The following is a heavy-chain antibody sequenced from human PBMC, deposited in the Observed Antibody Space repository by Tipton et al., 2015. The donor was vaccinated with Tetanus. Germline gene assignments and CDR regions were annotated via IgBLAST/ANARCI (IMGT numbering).Heavy chain of an antibody. Sequence: VQLVQSGAEVKKPGESLRISCQASGHNSASYWLSWVRQMPGKGLEWMGIISPGDSEATYSPSFEGHVTISLDKSISTAYLQWTSLKPSDTAIYFCARLPKHYSASGSTWGQGTLVTVSA. D-gene: IGHD3-10*01. J-gene: IGHJ5*02. CDR2: ISPGDSEA. CDR1: GHNSASYW. V-gene: IGHV5-51*01. CDR3: ARLPKHYSASGST.